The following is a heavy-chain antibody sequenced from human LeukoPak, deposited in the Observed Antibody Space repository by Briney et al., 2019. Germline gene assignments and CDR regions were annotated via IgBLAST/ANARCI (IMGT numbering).Heavy chain of an antibody. D-gene: IGHD5-18*01. CDR3: AKDSGYSYGYIYYYYGMDV. J-gene: IGHJ6*02. Sequence: GGSLRLSCAASGFTFSSYSMNWVRQAPGKGLEWVSSISSSSSYIYYADSVKGRFTISRDNAKNTLYLQMNSLRAEDTAVYYCAKDSGYSYGYIYYYYGMDVWGQGTTVTVSS. CDR1: GFTFSSYS. CDR2: ISSSSSYI. V-gene: IGHV3-21*01.